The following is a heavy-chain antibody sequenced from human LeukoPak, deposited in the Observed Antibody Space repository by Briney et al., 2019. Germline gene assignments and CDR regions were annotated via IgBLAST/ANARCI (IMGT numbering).Heavy chain of an antibody. CDR2: ISSSSTTI. CDR3: ARVDREGFNSPYYYYMDV. V-gene: IGHV3-48*04. CDR1: GFTFSSYS. J-gene: IGHJ6*03. D-gene: IGHD5-24*01. Sequence: PGGSLRFSCAASGFTFSSYSMNWVRQAPGKGLEWVSYISSSSTTIYYADSVKGRFAVSRDNAKNSLYLQMNSLRAEDTAVFYCARVDREGFNSPYYYYMDVWGKGTTVTVSS.